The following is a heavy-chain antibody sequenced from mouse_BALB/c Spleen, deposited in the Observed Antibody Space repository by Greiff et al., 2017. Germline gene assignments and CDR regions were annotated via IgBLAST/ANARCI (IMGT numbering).Heavy chain of an antibody. CDR3: ARRDPHGSSYFYAMDY. CDR1: GFSLSTSGMG. V-gene: IGHV8-12*01. D-gene: IGHD1-1*01. J-gene: IGHJ4*01. Sequence: QVTLKESGPGILQPSQTLSLTCSFSGFSLSTSGMGVSWIRQPSGKGLEWLAHIYWDDDKRYNPSLKSRLTISKDTSRNQVFLKITSVDTADTATYYCARRDPHGSSYFYAMDYWGQGTSVTVSS. CDR2: IYWDDDK.